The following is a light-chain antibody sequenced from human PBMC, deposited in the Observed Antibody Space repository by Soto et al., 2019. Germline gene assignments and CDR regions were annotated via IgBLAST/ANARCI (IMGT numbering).Light chain of an antibody. CDR2: ETS. J-gene: IGLJ1*01. Sequence: QSVLTQPASVSGSPGQSVTMSCTGTSSDVGSYKFVSWYQHHPGTVPKVIIYETSKRPSGVSDRFSGSKSGNTASPTISGLQAEDEADYYCFSFTSTNTHVFGSGTKVTVL. V-gene: IGLV2-23*01. CDR1: SSDVGSYKF. CDR3: FSFTSTNTHV.